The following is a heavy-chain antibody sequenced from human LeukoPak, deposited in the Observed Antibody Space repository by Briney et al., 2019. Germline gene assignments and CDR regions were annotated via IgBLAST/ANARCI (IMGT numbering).Heavy chain of an antibody. V-gene: IGHV3-74*03. J-gene: IGHJ4*02. D-gene: IGHD1-1*01. CDR3: ARAPEQGTCDF. CDR1: GFSLDKDW. CDR2: INYKGRDT. Sequence: GGSLRLSCTASGFSLDKDWMHWVRQAPGKGLEWVSRINYKGRDTTYADSVKGRFAISRDNSKSTLYLNMNNLRADDTAMYYCARAPEQGTCDFWGQGTLVTVSS.